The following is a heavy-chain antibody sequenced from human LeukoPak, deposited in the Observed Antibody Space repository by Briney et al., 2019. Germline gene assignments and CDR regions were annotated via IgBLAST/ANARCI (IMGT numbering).Heavy chain of an antibody. CDR3: ARAGDSSGYYIYNWFDP. J-gene: IGHJ5*02. V-gene: IGHV3-11*04. Sequence: GGSLRLSCAASGFTFSDYYMSWIRQAPGKGLEWVSYISSSGSTIYYADSVKGRFNISRDNAKNSLYLQMNSLRAEDTAVYYCARAGDSSGYYIYNWFDPWGQGTLVTVSS. D-gene: IGHD3-22*01. CDR2: ISSSGSTI. CDR1: GFTFSDYY.